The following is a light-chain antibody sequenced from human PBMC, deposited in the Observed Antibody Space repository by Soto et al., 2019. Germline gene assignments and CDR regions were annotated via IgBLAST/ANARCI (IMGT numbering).Light chain of an antibody. CDR3: QHYSTWPIT. Sequence: EIVMTQSPVTLSVSPGERATLSCRASHDVSSRLAWYQQKPGQAPRLLIYDASTRATGLPARFSGSGSGTECTLTISSLQSEDFAVYYCQHYSTWPITFGGGTKVEIK. J-gene: IGKJ4*01. CDR1: HDVSSR. CDR2: DAS. V-gene: IGKV3-15*01.